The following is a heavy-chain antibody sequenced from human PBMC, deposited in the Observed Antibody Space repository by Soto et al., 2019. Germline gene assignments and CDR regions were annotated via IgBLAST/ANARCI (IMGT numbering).Heavy chain of an antibody. CDR2: ISSSASTM. J-gene: IGHJ4*02. CDR3: ARGDSKYSSGAGY. D-gene: IGHD6-19*01. Sequence: PGGSLRLSCAASGFTFSDYYMSRIRQAPGKGLEWVSYISSSASTMYYADSVKGRVTISMDNAKNTLYLQMNSLRAEDTDVYYCARGDSKYSSGAGYWGQGTLVPVSS. V-gene: IGHV3-11*01. CDR1: GFTFSDYY.